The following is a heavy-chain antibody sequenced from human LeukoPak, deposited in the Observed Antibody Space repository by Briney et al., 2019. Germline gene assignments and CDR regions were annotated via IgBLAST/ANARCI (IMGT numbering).Heavy chain of an antibody. J-gene: IGHJ5*02. D-gene: IGHD3-10*01. Sequence: SETLSLTCAVYGGSSGGYYWSWIRQPPGKGLEWIGEINHSGSTNYNPSLKSRVTISVDTSKNQFSLKLSSVTAADTAVYYCARLDRYYGSGSYNPQNWFDPWGQGTLVTVSS. V-gene: IGHV4-34*01. CDR3: ARLDRYYGSGSYNPQNWFDP. CDR1: GGSSGGYY. CDR2: INHSGST.